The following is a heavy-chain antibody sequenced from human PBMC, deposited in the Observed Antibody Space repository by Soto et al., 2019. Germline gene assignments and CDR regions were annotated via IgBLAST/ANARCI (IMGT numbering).Heavy chain of an antibody. CDR1: GGSFSGYY. J-gene: IGHJ6*02. V-gene: IGHV4-34*01. Sequence: SETLSLTCAVYGGSFSGYYWSWIRQPPGKGLEWIGEINHSGSTNYNPSLKSRVTISVDTSKNQFSLKLSSVTAADTAVYYCARGGIAARFLRYYYYGMDVWGQGNTVPVS. CDR2: INHSGST. D-gene: IGHD6-6*01. CDR3: ARGGIAARFLRYYYYGMDV.